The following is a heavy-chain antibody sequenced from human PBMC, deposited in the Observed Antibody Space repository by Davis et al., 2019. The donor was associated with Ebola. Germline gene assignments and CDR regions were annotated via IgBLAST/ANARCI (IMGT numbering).Heavy chain of an antibody. V-gene: IGHV3-7*01. CDR3: ARDKGSGSGSFDY. CDR1: GFTFSSYW. Sequence: GGSLRLSCAASGFTFSSYWMSWVRQAPGKGLEWVANIKQDGSEKYYVDSVKGRFTISRDNAKNSLYLQMNSLRAEDTAVYYCARDKGSGSGSFDYWGQGTLVTVSS. D-gene: IGHD1-26*01. CDR2: IKQDGSEK. J-gene: IGHJ4*02.